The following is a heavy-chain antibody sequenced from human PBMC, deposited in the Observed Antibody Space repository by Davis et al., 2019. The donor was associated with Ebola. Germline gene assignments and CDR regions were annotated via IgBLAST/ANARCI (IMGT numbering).Heavy chain of an antibody. CDR3: ARAGYSYGQTHYYFDY. Sequence: ASVKVSCKCKVSGYTLAELSMHWVRQAPGKGLEWMGYFDPEDGEAIYAQNFQGRVTITRDTSASTAYMELSSLRSEDTAVYYCARAGYSYGQTHYYFDYWGQGTLVTVSS. J-gene: IGHJ4*02. D-gene: IGHD5-18*01. CDR1: GYTLAELS. CDR2: FDPEDGEA. V-gene: IGHV1-24*01.